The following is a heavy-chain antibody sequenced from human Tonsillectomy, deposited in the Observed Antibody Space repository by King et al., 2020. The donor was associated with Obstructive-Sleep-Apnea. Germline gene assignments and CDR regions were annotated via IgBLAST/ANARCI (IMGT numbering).Heavy chain of an antibody. D-gene: IGHD1-26*01. J-gene: IGHJ4*02. CDR1: GGSISSYY. Sequence: QLQESGPGLVKPSETLSLTCTVSGGSISSYYWSWIRQPPGKGLEWIGYIYYSGSTNYNPSLKSRVTMSVDTSKNQFSLKLSSVTAADTAVYYCAGGVALPGLLDYWGQGTLVTVSS. CDR2: IYYSGST. V-gene: IGHV4-59*08. CDR3: AGGVALPGLLDY.